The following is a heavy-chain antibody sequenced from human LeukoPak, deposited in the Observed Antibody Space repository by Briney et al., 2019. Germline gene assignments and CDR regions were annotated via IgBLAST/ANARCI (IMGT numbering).Heavy chain of an antibody. CDR2: IYWDDDK. J-gene: IGHJ4*02. Sequence: SGPTLVNPTQTLTLTCTFSGFSLSTSGVGVGWIRQPPGKALEWLALIYWDDDKRYSPSLKSRLTITKDTSKNQVVLTMTNMDPVDTATYYCAHTTGDSSGWYVGVFVDYWGQGTLVTVSS. V-gene: IGHV2-5*02. CDR3: AHTTGDSSGWYVGVFVDY. CDR1: GFSLSTSGVG. D-gene: IGHD6-19*01.